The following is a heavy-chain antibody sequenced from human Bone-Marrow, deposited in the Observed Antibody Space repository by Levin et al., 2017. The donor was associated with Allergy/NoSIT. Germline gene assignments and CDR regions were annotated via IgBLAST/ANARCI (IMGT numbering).Heavy chain of an antibody. CDR1: GFTFSSYA. Sequence: GGSLRLSCAASGFTFSSYAMSWVRQAPGKGLEWVSAISGSGGSTYYADSVKGRFTISRDNSKNTLYLQMNSLRAEDTAVYYCAKDRSAPGRFLEWLLHFDYWGQGTLVTVSS. V-gene: IGHV3-23*01. CDR2: ISGSGGST. J-gene: IGHJ4*02. D-gene: IGHD3-3*01. CDR3: AKDRSAPGRFLEWLLHFDY.